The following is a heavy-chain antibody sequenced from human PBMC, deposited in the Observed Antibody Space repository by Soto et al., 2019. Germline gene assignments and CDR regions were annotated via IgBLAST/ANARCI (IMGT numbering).Heavy chain of an antibody. V-gene: IGHV1-69*12. J-gene: IGHJ6*02. CDR1: GGTFSSYA. CDR2: IIPIFGTA. Sequence: QVQLVESGAEVKKPGSSVKVSCKASGGTFSSYAISWVRQAPGQGLEWMGGIIPIFGTANYAQKVQGRVTISADESTSTAYMELSSLRSEDTAVYYCAETPENYYYGMDVWGQGTTVTVSS. CDR3: AETPENYYYGMDV.